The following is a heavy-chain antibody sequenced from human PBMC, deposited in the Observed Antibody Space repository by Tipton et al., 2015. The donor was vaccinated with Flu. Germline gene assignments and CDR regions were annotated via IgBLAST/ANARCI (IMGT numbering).Heavy chain of an antibody. CDR2: IYSGGST. J-gene: IGHJ4*02. V-gene: IGHV3-53*01. D-gene: IGHD4-23*01. CDR1: GFTVSSNY. Sequence: AVSGFTVSSNYMSWVRQAPGKGLEWASVIYSGGSTYYADSVKGRFTISRDNSKNTLYLQINSLRAEDTAVYYCARESYGGNSGSFDYWGQGTLVTVSS. CDR3: ARESYGGNSGSFDY.